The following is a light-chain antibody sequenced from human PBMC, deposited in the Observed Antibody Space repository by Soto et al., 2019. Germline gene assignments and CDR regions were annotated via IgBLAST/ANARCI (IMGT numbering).Light chain of an antibody. CDR3: KKYNSAPLT. V-gene: IGKV1-27*01. J-gene: IGKJ4*01. Sequence: DVQMTQSPSSLSAFVGDRVTITCRASQGIAPYLAWFQQKPGKVPKLLIYATSTLQSGVPSRFSGSGSGTDFTITINSLQPEDVGTYYCKKYNSAPLTFGGGTKVEIK. CDR1: QGIAPY. CDR2: ATS.